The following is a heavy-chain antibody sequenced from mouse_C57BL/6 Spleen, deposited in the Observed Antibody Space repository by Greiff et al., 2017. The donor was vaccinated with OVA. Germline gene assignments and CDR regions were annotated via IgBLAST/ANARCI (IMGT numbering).Heavy chain of an antibody. D-gene: IGHD1-1*01. Sequence: VQLVESGGDLVKPGGSLKLSCAASGFTFSSYGMSWVRQTPDKRLEWVATISSGGSYTYYPDSVKGRFTISRDNAKNTLYLQMSSLKSEDTAMYYCARPYYGSSPYYFDYWGQGTTLTVSS. CDR2: ISSGGSYT. CDR3: ARPYYGSSPYYFDY. CDR1: GFTFSSYG. V-gene: IGHV5-6*01. J-gene: IGHJ2*01.